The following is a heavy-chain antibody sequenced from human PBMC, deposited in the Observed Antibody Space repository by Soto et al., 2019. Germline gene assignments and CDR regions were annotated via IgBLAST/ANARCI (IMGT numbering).Heavy chain of an antibody. D-gene: IGHD3-3*01. CDR1: GFTFTSSA. CDR3: AAAEYDFWSGYYRYYYGMDV. V-gene: IGHV1-58*01. Sequence: ASVKVSCKASGFTFTSSAVQWVRQARGQRLEWIGWIVVGSGNTNYAQKFQERVTITRDMSTSTAYMELSSLRSEDTAVYYCAAAEYDFWSGYYRYYYGMDVWGQGTTVTVSS. CDR2: IVVGSGNT. J-gene: IGHJ6*02.